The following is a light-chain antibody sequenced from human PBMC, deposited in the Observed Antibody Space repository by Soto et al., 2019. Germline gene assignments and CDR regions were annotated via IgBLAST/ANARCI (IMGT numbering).Light chain of an antibody. Sequence: EIVLTQSPGTLSLSLGERATLSCRASQSVGSSYLAWYQQKPGQAPRVLIYGASSRATGIPDRFSGSGSGTDFTLTISRLEPEDFAVYYCQQYATSPFTFGPGTKVDIK. V-gene: IGKV3-20*01. CDR3: QQYATSPFT. J-gene: IGKJ3*01. CDR2: GAS. CDR1: QSVGSSY.